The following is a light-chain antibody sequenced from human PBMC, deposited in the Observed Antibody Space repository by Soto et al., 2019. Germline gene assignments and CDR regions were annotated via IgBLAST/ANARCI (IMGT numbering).Light chain of an antibody. CDR1: SSDIGGYKY. Sequence: QSALTQPASVSGSLGQSITISCTGTSSDIGGYKYVSWYQQHPGKAPKLIIFEVSNRPSGVSDRFSGSNSGNTASLTISGLQADDEADYYCTSYSRYRVLVFGGGTKFTVL. CDR3: TSYSRYRVLV. J-gene: IGLJ3*02. V-gene: IGLV2-14*01. CDR2: EVS.